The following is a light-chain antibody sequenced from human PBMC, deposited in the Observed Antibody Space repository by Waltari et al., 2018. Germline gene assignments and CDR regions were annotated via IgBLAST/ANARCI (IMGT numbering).Light chain of an antibody. CDR2: GAT. J-gene: IGKJ1*01. V-gene: IGKV3-15*01. CDR3: EQYSDPPPWT. CDR1: QSVSDN. Sequence: EKVLTQSPATLSVSPGETATLSCRASQSVSDNVAWYQQKPGHPPRLLIYGATSRAPGVPGRCRGTGSGTQFTLTISRLQSEDFAVYFCEQYSDPPPWTFGQGTKVELK.